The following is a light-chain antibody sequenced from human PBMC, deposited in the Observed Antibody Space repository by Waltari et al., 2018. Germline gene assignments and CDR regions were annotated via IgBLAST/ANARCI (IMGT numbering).Light chain of an antibody. Sequence: ENVLTQSPATLSLSPGEAATLSCRASQNVGNSLAWYQHKPGQAPRLRIYDAANRASGIPARFSGSGSGTDFTLTISSLEPDDFAVYYCQQRSNWHTFGQGTRLEIK. CDR2: DAA. J-gene: IGKJ2*01. V-gene: IGKV3-11*01. CDR3: QQRSNWHT. CDR1: QNVGNS.